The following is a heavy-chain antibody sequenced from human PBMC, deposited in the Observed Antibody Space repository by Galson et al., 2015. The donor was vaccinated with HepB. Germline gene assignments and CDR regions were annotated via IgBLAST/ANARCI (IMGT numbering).Heavy chain of an antibody. CDR2: INAGNGNT. J-gene: IGHJ5*02. V-gene: IGHV1-3*01. D-gene: IGHD6-19*01. Sequence: SVKVSCKASGYTFTSYAMHWVRQAPGQRLEWMGWINAGNGNTKYSQKFQGRATITRDTSASTAYMELSSLRSEDTAVYYCARVSPGIAVAGTTFWWFDPWGQGTLVTVSS. CDR3: ARVSPGIAVAGTTFWWFDP. CDR1: GYTFTSYA.